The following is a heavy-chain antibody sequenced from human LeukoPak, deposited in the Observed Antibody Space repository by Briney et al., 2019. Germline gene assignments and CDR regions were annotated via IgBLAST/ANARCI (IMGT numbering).Heavy chain of an antibody. J-gene: IGHJ4*02. Sequence: GASVKVSCKASGYTFTGYYMHWVRQAPGQGLEWMGWINPNSGGTNYAQKFQGRVTMTRDTSISTAYMELSRLRSDDTAVYYCASSYPCSSTSCGMSYFDYWGQGTLVTVSS. D-gene: IGHD2-2*01. V-gene: IGHV1-2*02. CDR2: INPNSGGT. CDR3: ASSYPCSSTSCGMSYFDY. CDR1: GYTFTGYY.